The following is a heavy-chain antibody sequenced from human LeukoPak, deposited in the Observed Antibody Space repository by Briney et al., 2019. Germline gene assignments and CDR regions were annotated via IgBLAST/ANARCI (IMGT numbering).Heavy chain of an antibody. J-gene: IGHJ4*02. CDR2: VNHSGST. D-gene: IGHD6-13*01. CDR3: ARALRAAAETDY. Sequence: SETLSLTCAVYGGSFSGYYWSWIRQPPGKGLEWIGEVNHSGSTNYNPSLKSRITISVDTSKNQFSLKLSSVTAADTAVYYCARALRAAAETDYWGQGTLVTVSS. V-gene: IGHV4-34*01. CDR1: GGSFSGYY.